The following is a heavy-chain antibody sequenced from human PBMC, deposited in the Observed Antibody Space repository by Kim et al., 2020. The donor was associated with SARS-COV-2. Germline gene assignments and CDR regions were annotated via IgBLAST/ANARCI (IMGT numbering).Heavy chain of an antibody. CDR3: ARVNGGNSLGALIYYYYYGMDV. CDR2: INPSGGST. CDR1: GYTFTSYY. D-gene: IGHD2-21*02. J-gene: IGHJ6*02. V-gene: IGHV1-46*01. Sequence: ASVKVSCKASGYTFTSYYTHWVRQAPGQGLEWMGIINPSGGSTSYAQKFQGRVTMTRDTSTSTVYMELSSLRSEDTAVYYCARVNGGNSLGALIYYYYYGMDVWGQGTTVTVSS.